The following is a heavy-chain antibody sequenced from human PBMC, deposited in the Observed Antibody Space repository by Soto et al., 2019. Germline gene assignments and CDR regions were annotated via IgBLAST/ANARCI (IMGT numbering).Heavy chain of an antibody. V-gene: IGHV1-2*02. J-gene: IGHJ6*02. CDR1: GYTFTGYY. CDR3: GSPPADYSSTSCHKGSYYYYGMDV. CDR2: TNPNSGGT. D-gene: IGHD2-2*02. Sequence: AAATVSCKASGYTFTGYYMHWARQAPGQGLEWTGWTNPNSGGTNYAQKFQGRVTMTRDTSISTAYMELSRLRSDDTAVYYYGSPPADYSSTSCHKGSYYYYGMDVWGQGATVTVSS.